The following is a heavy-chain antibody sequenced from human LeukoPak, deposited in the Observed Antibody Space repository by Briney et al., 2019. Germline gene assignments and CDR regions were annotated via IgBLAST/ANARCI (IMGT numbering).Heavy chain of an antibody. CDR2: IILILGIA. J-gene: IGHJ5*02. CDR1: VDTFSSYA. Sequence: SVKVSRKPSVDTFSSYALSWVRQAPGQGLEWMGRIILILGIAHYAQTLEGRVTITADKSTSTAYMEQSSLRSEDTGVYYCVRRWADHNYCSDSSGYSSWGQGALVTVSS. CDR3: VRRWADHNYCSDSSGYSS. D-gene: IGHD3-22*01. V-gene: IGHV1-69*04.